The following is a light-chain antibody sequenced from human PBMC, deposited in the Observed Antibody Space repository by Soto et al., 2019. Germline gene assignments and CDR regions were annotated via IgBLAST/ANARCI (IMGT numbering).Light chain of an antibody. CDR3: QQYNSYWK. CDR2: KAS. J-gene: IGKJ1*01. CDR1: QSISSW. V-gene: IGKV1-5*03. Sequence: DIQMTHSPSTLSASVVDRVTITCRASQSISSWLAWYQQKPGKAPKLLIYKASSLESGVPSRFSGSGSGTEFTLTISSLQPDDFATYYCQQYNSYWKFGQGTKVDIK.